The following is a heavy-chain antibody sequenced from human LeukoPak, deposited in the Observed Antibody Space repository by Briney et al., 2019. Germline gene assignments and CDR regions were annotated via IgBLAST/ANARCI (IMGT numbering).Heavy chain of an antibody. J-gene: IGHJ4*02. CDR1: GFSFSSHG. CDR2: ISHDGSNK. V-gene: IGHV3-30*03. D-gene: IGHD3-22*01. Sequence: PGGSLRLSCAASGFSFSSHGMHWVRQAPGKGLELVAVISHDGSNKYYADSVKGRFTIPRENSKNTLYLQMNSLRVEDTAVYYCASAWHLGIVVVMLDSWGQGTLVTVSS. CDR3: ASAWHLGIVVVMLDS.